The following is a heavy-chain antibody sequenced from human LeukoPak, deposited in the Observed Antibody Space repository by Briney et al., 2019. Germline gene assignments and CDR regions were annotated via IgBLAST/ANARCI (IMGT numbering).Heavy chain of an antibody. V-gene: IGHV1-2*02. D-gene: IGHD6-19*01. CDR3: VRDLAVATFDY. CDR2: IKSNSGGT. CDR1: GYTFTGYY. Sequence: VSVKVSCKASGYTFTGYYMHWVRQAPGQGLEWMGWIKSNSGGTNYAQKFQGRVTMTRDTSNSTAYMELSRLTSDDTAVYYCVRDLAVATFDYWGQGTLVTVSS. J-gene: IGHJ4*02.